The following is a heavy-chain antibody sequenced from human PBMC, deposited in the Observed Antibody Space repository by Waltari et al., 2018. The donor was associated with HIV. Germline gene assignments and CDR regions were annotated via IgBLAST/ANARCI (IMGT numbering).Heavy chain of an antibody. CDR3: AREDYHYDNSAYYGAYYFDF. D-gene: IGHD3-22*01. V-gene: IGHV3-23*01. CDR1: GFIFSNYA. J-gene: IGHJ4*02. CDR2: ISKGPSRS. Sequence: EVQLLESGGGLVQPGESLRLSCAASGFIFSNYAMRWVRAHQGKGLEGGSGISKGPSRSYYADSVKVRFTISRYNSKNTVHLQMMCLRVEDTAVYYCAREDYHYDNSAYYGAYYFDFWGQGTLVTVSS.